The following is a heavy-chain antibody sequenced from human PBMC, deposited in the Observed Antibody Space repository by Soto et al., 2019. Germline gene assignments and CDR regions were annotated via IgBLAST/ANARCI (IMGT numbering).Heavy chain of an antibody. CDR1: VFTFSIYA. J-gene: IGHJ4*02. CDR2: ISYDGSNK. D-gene: IGHD5-18*01. Sequence: RGSLRLSCASSVFTFSIYAMDWVGQAPGKGLEWVAVISYDGSNKYYADSVKGRFTISRDNSKNTLYLQMNSLRAEDTAVYYCARGGGYSYDIQEVLCYWGQGTLVTVSS. V-gene: IGHV3-30-3*01. CDR3: ARGGGYSYDIQEVLCY.